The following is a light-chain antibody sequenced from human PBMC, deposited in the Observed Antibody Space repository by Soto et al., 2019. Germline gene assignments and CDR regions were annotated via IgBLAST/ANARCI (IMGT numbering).Light chain of an antibody. J-gene: IGKJ1*01. V-gene: IGKV3-15*01. CDR1: QSVNGN. Sequence: EIVMTQSPATLSVSPGERATLSCRASQSVNGNLVWYQQKPGQAPRLLIYGASTRPTGVPARFIGSGSETEFTLTISSLQSEDFAVYYCQQYGNSSWTFGLGTKVDIK. CDR3: QQYGNSSWT. CDR2: GAS.